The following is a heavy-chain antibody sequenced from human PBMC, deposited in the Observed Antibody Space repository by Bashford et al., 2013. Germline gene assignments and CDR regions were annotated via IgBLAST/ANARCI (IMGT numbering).Heavy chain of an antibody. J-gene: IGHJ4*02. D-gene: IGHD2-15*01. CDR1: VGSFSDYY. CDR2: INHSGTT. V-gene: IGHV4-34*01. Sequence: SETLSLTCAVYVGSFSDYYWTWIRQPPGKGLEWIGEINHSGTTKYNPSLKSRVSISVDTSKNQFSLKLTSVTAADTAVYYCAREVGRQSFDYWTREPWSPSPQ. CDR3: AREVGRQSFDY.